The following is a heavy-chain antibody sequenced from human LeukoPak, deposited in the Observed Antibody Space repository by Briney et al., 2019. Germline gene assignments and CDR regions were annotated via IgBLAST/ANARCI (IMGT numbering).Heavy chain of an antibody. Sequence: SETLSLTCTVSGGSISIYYWSWVRRPPGKGLEWIGYIYNSGSTNYNPSLKSRVTISVDTSKNQFSLNLDSVTAADTAVYYCVRDRGLNYWGQGTLVTVSS. J-gene: IGHJ4*02. CDR2: IYNSGST. CDR1: GGSISIYY. CDR3: VRDRGLNY. D-gene: IGHD3-16*01. V-gene: IGHV4-59*01.